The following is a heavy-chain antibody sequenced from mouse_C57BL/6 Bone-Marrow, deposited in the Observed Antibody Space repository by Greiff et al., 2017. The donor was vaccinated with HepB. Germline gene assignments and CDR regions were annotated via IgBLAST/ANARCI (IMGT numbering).Heavy chain of an antibody. J-gene: IGHJ3*01. Sequence: EVKLMESGGGLVQPGGSLKLSCAASGFTFSDYYMYWVRQTPEKRLEWVAYISNGGGSTYYPDTVKGRFTISRDNAKNTLYLQMSRLKSEDTAMYYCARGGFAYWGQGTLVTVSA. CDR3: ARGGFAY. CDR1: GFTFSDYY. CDR2: ISNGGGST. V-gene: IGHV5-12*01.